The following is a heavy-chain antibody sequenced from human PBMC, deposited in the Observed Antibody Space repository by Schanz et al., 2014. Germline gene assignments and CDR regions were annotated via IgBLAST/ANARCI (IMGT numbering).Heavy chain of an antibody. CDR2: IMPLRGIG. V-gene: IGHV1-69*02. D-gene: IGHD2-15*01. CDR1: GDTFSKYN. Sequence: QVQLVQSGPEVKKPGSSVKVSCQAFGDTFSKYNIMWVRQVPGQGLEWLGRIMPLRGIGNNAWKFQDRLTITADKSTSTAYMELSSLRSDDTAVYYCARGGGPEDVVDIWGQGTILTVSS. CDR3: ARGGGPEDVVDI. J-gene: IGHJ3*02.